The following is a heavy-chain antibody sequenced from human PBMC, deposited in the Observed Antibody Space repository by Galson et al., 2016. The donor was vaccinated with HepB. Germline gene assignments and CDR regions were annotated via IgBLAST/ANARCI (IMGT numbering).Heavy chain of an antibody. CDR1: GFTFASYG. Sequence: SLRLSCAGSGFTFASYGMNWVRQAPGKGLEWVSYITSSGGAIYYTDSVKGRFTLSGDNAKNSLYLQMNRLRAEDTAVYYCARDIYGPTYFYYYGLDVWGEGTTVTVSA. CDR2: ITSSGGAI. V-gene: IGHV3-48*01. J-gene: IGHJ6*04. CDR3: ARDIYGPTYFYYYGLDV. D-gene: IGHD2/OR15-2a*01.